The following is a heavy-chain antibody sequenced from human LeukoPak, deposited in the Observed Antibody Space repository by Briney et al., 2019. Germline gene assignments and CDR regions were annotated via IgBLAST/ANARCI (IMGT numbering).Heavy chain of an antibody. CDR2: ISSSSSTI. J-gene: IGHJ6*02. V-gene: IGHV3-48*04. CDR3: ARDQWQSSIAAARPHYYYGMDV. Sequence: QPGGSLRLSCAASGYTFSSYSMNWVRQAPGKGLEWVSYISSSSSTIYYADSVKGRFTISRDNAKNSLYLQMNSLRAEDTAVYYCARDQWQSSIAAARPHYYYGMDVWGQGTTVTVSS. CDR1: GYTFSSYS. D-gene: IGHD6-13*01.